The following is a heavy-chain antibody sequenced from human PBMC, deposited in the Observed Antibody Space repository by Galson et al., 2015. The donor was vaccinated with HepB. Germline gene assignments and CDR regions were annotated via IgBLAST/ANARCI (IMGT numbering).Heavy chain of an antibody. J-gene: IGHJ4*02. CDR2: IDPFDSDA. D-gene: IGHD3-10*01. Sequence: QSGAEVKKPGESLRISCDASGYTFIDYWIGWVRQMPGKGLDWMGIIDPFDSDATYSPSFEGQVTISVDTSTTTAYLQWSSLRAADTAIYYCARRHSRFDSRGWVGFGYWGQGTLVTVSS. V-gene: IGHV5-51*01. CDR1: GYTFIDYW. CDR3: ARRHSRFDSRGWVGFGY.